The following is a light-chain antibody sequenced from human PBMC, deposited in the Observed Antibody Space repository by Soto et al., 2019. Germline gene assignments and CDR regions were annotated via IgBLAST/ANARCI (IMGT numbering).Light chain of an antibody. J-gene: IGKJ1*01. CDR3: LQDYDYPRT. Sequence: AVQMTQSPPSLSASVGDRVSITCRASQAIRDDLGWYQQKPGKAPELLIYGAFRLQTGVSSRFSGSGSGTDFTLTISSLQPEDFATYYCLQDYDYPRTFGQGTRVEF. V-gene: IGKV1-6*01. CDR1: QAIRDD. CDR2: GAF.